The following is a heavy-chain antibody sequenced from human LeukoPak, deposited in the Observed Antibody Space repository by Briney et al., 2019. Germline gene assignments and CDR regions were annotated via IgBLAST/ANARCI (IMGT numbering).Heavy chain of an antibody. D-gene: IGHD6-13*01. CDR1: GLTFSSYA. CDR3: AKRGSSSWYDPFVDY. CDR2: ISGSGGST. Sequence: GGSLRLSCTASGLTFSSYAMSWVRQAPGKGLEWVSAISGSGGSTYYADSVKGRFTISRDNSKNTLYLQMNSLRAEDTAVYYCAKRGSSSWYDPFVDYWGQGTLVTVSS. J-gene: IGHJ4*02. V-gene: IGHV3-23*01.